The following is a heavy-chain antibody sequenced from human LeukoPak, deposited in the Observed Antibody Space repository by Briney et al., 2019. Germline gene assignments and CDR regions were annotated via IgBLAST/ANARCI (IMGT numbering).Heavy chain of an antibody. CDR1: GGSISSGSYY. D-gene: IGHD5-24*01. V-gene: IGHV4-61*02. CDR3: ARERWLQSNFDY. CDR2: IYTSGST. Sequence: SQTLSLTCTVSGGSISSGSYYWRWIRQPAGKGLEWIGRIYTSGSTNYNPSLKSRATISVDTSKNQFSLKLSSVTAADTAVYHCARERWLQSNFDYWGQGTLVTVSS. J-gene: IGHJ4*02.